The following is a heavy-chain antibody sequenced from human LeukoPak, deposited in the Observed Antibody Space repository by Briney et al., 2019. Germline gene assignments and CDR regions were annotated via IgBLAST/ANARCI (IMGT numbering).Heavy chain of an antibody. Sequence: GGSLRLFCAASGFTFSSYSINWVRQAPGKGLEWVSSISSTSSYIYYIDSVKGRFTISRDNAKNSLYLQMNSLRAEDTAVYYCARMRDDNLDYWGRGTLVTVSS. D-gene: IGHD5-24*01. CDR3: ARMRDDNLDY. J-gene: IGHJ4*02. CDR1: GFTFSSYS. V-gene: IGHV3-21*01. CDR2: ISSTSSYI.